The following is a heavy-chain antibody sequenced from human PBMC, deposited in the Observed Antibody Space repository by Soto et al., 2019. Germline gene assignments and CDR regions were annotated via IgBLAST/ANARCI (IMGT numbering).Heavy chain of an antibody. Sequence: EVQLVESGGGLVQPGRSLRLSCAASGFTFDDYAMHWVRQTPGKGLEWVSGISWNSGSIGYADSVKGRFTISRDNAKNSLYLQMNSLRAEDTALYYCAKDYRLAQLPTGVDYWGQGTLVTVSS. V-gene: IGHV3-9*01. J-gene: IGHJ4*02. D-gene: IGHD2-2*01. CDR2: ISWNSGSI. CDR3: AKDYRLAQLPTGVDY. CDR1: GFTFDDYA.